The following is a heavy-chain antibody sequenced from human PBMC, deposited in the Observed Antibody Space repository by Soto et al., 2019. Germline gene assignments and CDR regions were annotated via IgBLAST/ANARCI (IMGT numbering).Heavy chain of an antibody. D-gene: IGHD2-8*01. CDR2: ISDDGTRT. CDR1: GFTFNTFE. CDR3: VNGVCLDF. V-gene: IGHV3-23*01. Sequence: GGSLRLSCAASGFTFNTFEMSGVRQAPGRRLEWVSFISDDGTRTYYADAVKGRFTISRDNSKYTLYLQMNSLTVEDTAVYAWVNGVCLDFWGQGPLVTV. J-gene: IGHJ4*02.